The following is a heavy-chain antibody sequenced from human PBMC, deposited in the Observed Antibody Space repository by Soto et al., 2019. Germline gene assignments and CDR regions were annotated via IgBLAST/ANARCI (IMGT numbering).Heavy chain of an antibody. D-gene: IGHD2-21*01. J-gene: IGHJ4*02. CDR2: IFYSGST. Sequence: QVQLQESGPGLVKPSETLSLTCTVSGGSVSSGSDYWRWIRQPPGKGQEWIGYIFYSGSTNYNPSLKSRVTISIDTSKNQFSLKLSSVTTADTAVYYCARDLGQHTDYWGQGTLVTVSS. V-gene: IGHV4-61*01. CDR1: GGSVSSGSDY. CDR3: ARDLGQHTDY.